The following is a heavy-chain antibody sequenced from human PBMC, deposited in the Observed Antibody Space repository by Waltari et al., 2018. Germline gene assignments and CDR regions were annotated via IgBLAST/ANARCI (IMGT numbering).Heavy chain of an antibody. D-gene: IGHD2-2*01. CDR1: GFTFTDSS. CDR2: SGGSNLNYAT. J-gene: IGHJ4*02. Sequence: EVQLVESGGNLVQPGGSLKLSCAGSGFTFTDSSSIHWVRQAAGKGLEGFGHSGGSNLNYATAYIASVMGRFSISRDDSENTAFLQMNSLEAGDTAVYYCARQTISCHDYWGQGTLVTVSS. V-gene: IGHV3-73*01. CDR3: ARQTISCHDY.